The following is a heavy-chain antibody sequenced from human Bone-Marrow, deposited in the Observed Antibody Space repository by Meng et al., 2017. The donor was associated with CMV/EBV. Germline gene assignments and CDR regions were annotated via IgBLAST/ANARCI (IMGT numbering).Heavy chain of an antibody. CDR3: LSLPKEGPYHYYYGMAV. CDR1: GGSISSSSYY. Sequence: SETLSLTCTVSGGSISSSSYYWGWIRQPPGKGLEWIGSIYYSGSTYYNPSLKSRVTISVDTSKNQFSLKLSSVTAADTAVYYCLSLPKEGPYHYYYGMAVWGQGNTVPVSS. V-gene: IGHV4-39*07. CDR2: IYYSGST. J-gene: IGHJ6*02.